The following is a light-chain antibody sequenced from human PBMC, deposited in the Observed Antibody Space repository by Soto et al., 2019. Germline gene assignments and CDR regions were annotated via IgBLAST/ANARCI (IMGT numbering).Light chain of an antibody. CDR2: EVS. CDR3: SSFTDGNHLV. Sequence: QSVLTQPASVSGSPGQSITISCTGTSSDVGSYQYVSWYQQHPGKAPKLIIYEVSNRPSGVSNRFSGSKSGNTASLTISALQAEDEADYYCSSFTDGNHLVFRTGTKV. CDR1: SSDVGSYQY. V-gene: IGLV2-14*01. J-gene: IGLJ1*01.